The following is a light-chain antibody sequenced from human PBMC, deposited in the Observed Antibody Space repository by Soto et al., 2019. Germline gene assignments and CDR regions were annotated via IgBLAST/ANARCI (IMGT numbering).Light chain of an antibody. V-gene: IGLV3-21*04. CDR1: NIGSKR. CDR3: QVWDITTYHYV. J-gene: IGLJ1*01. Sequence: SYELTQPPSVSVAPEKTARLTCGGDNIGSKRVHWYRQKPGQAPVLVIYYDSDRPSGIPERFSGSNSGNTATLTINRVEAGDEADHYCQVWDITTYHYVFDTETKLTFL. CDR2: YDS.